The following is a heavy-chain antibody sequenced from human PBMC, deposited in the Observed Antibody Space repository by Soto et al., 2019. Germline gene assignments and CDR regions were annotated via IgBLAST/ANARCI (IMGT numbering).Heavy chain of an antibody. D-gene: IGHD3-3*01. CDR2: IAVGSGDT. Sequence: QIQLVQSGPEVRKPGTSVKVSCKTSGLTFSNSAVQWVRQARGQRLEWTGWIAVGSGDTKYAQNFQERVTITRDMSTSTAYMELRSLRSEDTAFYYCAAPPIRSAYNCDYWGQGTLITVSS. CDR1: GLTFSNSA. J-gene: IGHJ4*02. V-gene: IGHV1-58*01. CDR3: AAPPIRSAYNCDY.